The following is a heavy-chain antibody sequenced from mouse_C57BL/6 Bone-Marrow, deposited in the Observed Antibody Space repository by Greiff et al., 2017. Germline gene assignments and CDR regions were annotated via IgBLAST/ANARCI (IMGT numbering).Heavy chain of an antibody. V-gene: IGHV1-64*01. D-gene: IGHD2-3*01. CDR1: GYTFTSYW. CDR3: ARDGYSWYFDV. J-gene: IGHJ1*03. Sequence: QVQLQQPGAELVKPGASVKLSCKASGYTFTSYWMHWVKQRPGQGLEWIGMIHPNSGSTNYNEKFKSKATLTVDKSSSTDYMQLSSLTSEDSAVYYCARDGYSWYFDVWGTGTTVTVSS. CDR2: IHPNSGST.